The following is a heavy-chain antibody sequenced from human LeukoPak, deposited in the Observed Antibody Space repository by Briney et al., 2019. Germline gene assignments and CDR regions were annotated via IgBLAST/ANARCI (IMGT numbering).Heavy chain of an antibody. Sequence: PSQTLSLTCTVSGRSISSGDYYWSWLRQPPGKGLAWIGYIYYSGSTYYNPSLKSRVTISVDTSKNQFSLKLSSVTAADTAVYYCARTGGYYYDSSGYYYGYWGQGTLVTVSS. J-gene: IGHJ4*02. V-gene: IGHV4-30-4*01. CDR2: IYYSGST. CDR1: GRSISSGDYY. D-gene: IGHD3-22*01. CDR3: ARTGGYYYDSSGYYYGY.